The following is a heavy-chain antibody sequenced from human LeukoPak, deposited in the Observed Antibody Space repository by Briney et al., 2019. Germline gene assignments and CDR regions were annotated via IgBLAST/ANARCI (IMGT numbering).Heavy chain of an antibody. V-gene: IGHV3-11*01. Sequence: GGSLRLSCAASGFTFSGYYMSWIRQAPGKGLEWVSYISSSGSTIYYADSVKGRFTISRDNAKNSLYLQMNSLRAEDTAVYYCARVEGLPTTVTTNRYYYYYYYMDVWGKGTTVTISS. CDR2: ISSSGSTI. D-gene: IGHD4-17*01. J-gene: IGHJ6*03. CDR3: ARVEGLPTTVTTNRYYYYYYYMDV. CDR1: GFTFSGYY.